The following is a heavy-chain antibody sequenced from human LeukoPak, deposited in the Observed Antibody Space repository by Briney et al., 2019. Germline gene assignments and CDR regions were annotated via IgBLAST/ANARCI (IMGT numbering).Heavy chain of an antibody. CDR3: GRGWPGYTSPLDY. D-gene: IGHD5-12*01. V-gene: IGHV3-7*01. Sequence: PGGSLRLSCAASGFTFSHHWMNWVRQAPGEGLKWVATINQDGSEKHYVDSVKGRLIISRDNAKNSLFLQMNSLRAEDTAVYYCGRGWPGYTSPLDYWGQGILVAVSS. CDR1: GFTFSHHW. CDR2: INQDGSEK. J-gene: IGHJ4*02.